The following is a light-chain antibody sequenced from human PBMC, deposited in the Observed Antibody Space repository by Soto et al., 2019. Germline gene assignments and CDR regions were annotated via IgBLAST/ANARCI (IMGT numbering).Light chain of an antibody. J-gene: IGKJ4*01. CDR2: GAS. V-gene: IGKV3-15*01. CDR1: RNINRK. Sequence: EIVMTQSPATLSVSPVERATLSCRASRNINRKLAWYQQKPGQAPRLLISGASTRATGIPARFSGSGSGTEFTLTISSLQSEYFAVYYCQQYYDYPPLIFGGGTKVEIK. CDR3: QQYYDYPPLI.